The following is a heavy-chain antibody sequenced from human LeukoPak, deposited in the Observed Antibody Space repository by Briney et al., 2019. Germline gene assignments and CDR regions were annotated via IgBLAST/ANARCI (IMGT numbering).Heavy chain of an antibody. D-gene: IGHD3-3*01. CDR1: GGSFSGYY. V-gene: IGHV4-34*01. CDR3: ARHIRITIFGVVTKTEGFDP. CDR2: INHSAST. J-gene: IGHJ5*02. Sequence: SETLSLTCAVYGGSFSGYYWSWIRQPPRKGLEWIGEINHSASTNYNPSLKSRVTISVDTSKNQFSLKLSSVTAADTAVYYCARHIRITIFGVVTKTEGFDPWGQGTLVTVSS.